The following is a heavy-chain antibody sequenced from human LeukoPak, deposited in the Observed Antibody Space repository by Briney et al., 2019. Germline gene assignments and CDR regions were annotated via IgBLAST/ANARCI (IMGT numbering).Heavy chain of an antibody. V-gene: IGHV1-2*02. J-gene: IGHJ5*02. CDR3: VRVGYSGSYSFSAFDP. D-gene: IGHD1-26*01. Sequence: ASVKVSCKASGYTFTSYDIHWVRQATGQGLAWMGWINPNSGGTNYAQKFQGRVTMTRDTSISTAYMELSRLRSDDTAVYYCVRVGYSGSYSFSAFDPWGQGTLVTVSS. CDR2: INPNSGGT. CDR1: GYTFTSYD.